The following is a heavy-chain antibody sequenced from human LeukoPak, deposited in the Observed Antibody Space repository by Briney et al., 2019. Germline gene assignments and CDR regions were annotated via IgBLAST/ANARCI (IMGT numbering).Heavy chain of an antibody. J-gene: IGHJ3*02. Sequence: PSETLSLTCTVSGGSISRYYWSWIRQPPGKGLEWIGYIYYSGSTNYNPSLKSRVTISVDTSKNQFSLKLSSVTAAETAVYYCARDSPVATNAFDIWGQGTMVTVSS. CDR1: GGSISRYY. D-gene: IGHD5-12*01. CDR2: IYYSGST. CDR3: ARDSPVATNAFDI. V-gene: IGHV4-59*01.